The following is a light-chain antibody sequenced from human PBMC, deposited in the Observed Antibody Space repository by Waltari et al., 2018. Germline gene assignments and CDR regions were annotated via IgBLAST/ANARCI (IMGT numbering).Light chain of an antibody. J-gene: IGLJ3*02. CDR2: RNN. CDR1: SSNIGSNY. CDR3: AAWDDSLSGWV. V-gene: IGLV1-47*01. Sequence: QSVLTQPPSASGTPGQRVTISCSGSSSNIGSNYVYWYQQLPGTAPKLLIYRNNQPPSGVPDRFSGSKSGTAASLAISGRRSEDEADYYCAAWDDSLSGWVFGGGTKLTVL.